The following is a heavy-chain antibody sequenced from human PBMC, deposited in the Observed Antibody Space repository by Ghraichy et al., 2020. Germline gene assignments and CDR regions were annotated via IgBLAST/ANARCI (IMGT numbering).Heavy chain of an antibody. CDR1: GGSISSGGYS. V-gene: IGHV4-30-4*07. D-gene: IGHD2-21*02. CDR2: IYYSGST. CDR3: ARAQAIVVVTAIDY. J-gene: IGHJ4*02. Sequence: TLSLTCAVSGGSISSGGYSWSWIRQPPGKGLEWIGYIYYSGSTYYNPSLKSRVTISVDTSKNQFSLKLSSVTAADTAVYYCARAQAIVVVTAIDYWGQGTLVTVSS.